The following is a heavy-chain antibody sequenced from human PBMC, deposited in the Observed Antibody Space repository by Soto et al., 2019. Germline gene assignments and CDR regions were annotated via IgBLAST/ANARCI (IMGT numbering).Heavy chain of an antibody. J-gene: IGHJ4*02. D-gene: IGHD6-19*01. Sequence: SETLSLTCAVPGGSISSSNWWSWVRQPPGKGLEWIGEIYHSGSTNYNPSLKSRVTISVDKSKNQFSLKLSSVTAADTAVYYCARAPGIAVAGDSYYFDYWGQGTLVTVSS. CDR1: GGSISSSNW. CDR3: ARAPGIAVAGDSYYFDY. V-gene: IGHV4-4*02. CDR2: IYHSGST.